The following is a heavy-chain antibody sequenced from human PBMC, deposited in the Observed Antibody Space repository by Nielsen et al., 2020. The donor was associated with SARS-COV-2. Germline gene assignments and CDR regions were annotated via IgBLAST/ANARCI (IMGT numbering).Heavy chain of an antibody. D-gene: IGHD3-10*01. CDR3: ARDRWFGEYNWFDP. CDR1: GDSVSSSSAA. CDR2: TYYRSKWYN. J-gene: IGHJ5*02. V-gene: IGHV6-1*01. Sequence: SETLSLTCAISGDSVSSSSAAWNWIRQSPSRGLEWLGRTYYRSKWYNDYAVSVKSRITINPDTSKNQFSLHLSSVTAADTAVYYCARDRWFGEYNWFDPWGQGTLVTVSS.